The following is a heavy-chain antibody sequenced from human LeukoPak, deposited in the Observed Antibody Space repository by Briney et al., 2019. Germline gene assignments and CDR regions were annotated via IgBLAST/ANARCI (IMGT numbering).Heavy chain of an antibody. D-gene: IGHD3-3*01. V-gene: IGHV3-23*01. Sequence: GGSPRLSCAASGFTFSSYAMSWVRQAPGKGLEWVSAISGSGGSTYYADSVKGRFTISRDNSKNTLYLQMNSLRAEDTAVYYCAKVLDFWSGSYDYWGQGTLVTVSS. CDR1: GFTFSSYA. J-gene: IGHJ4*02. CDR3: AKVLDFWSGSYDY. CDR2: ISGSGGST.